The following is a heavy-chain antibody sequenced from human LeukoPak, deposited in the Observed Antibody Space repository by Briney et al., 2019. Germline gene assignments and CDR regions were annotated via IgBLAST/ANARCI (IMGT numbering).Heavy chain of an antibody. Sequence: PGGSLRLSCAAPTFTFSDYWMSWVRQAPGKGLEWVANIRQDGGEIYYVDSVKGRFTISRDNAKNSLYLQMNSLRAEDTAVYYCASSPVIFGVASPGYFDYWGQGTLVTVSS. CDR2: IRQDGGEI. J-gene: IGHJ4*02. CDR1: TFTFSDYW. V-gene: IGHV3-7*03. CDR3: ASSPVIFGVASPGYFDY. D-gene: IGHD3-3*01.